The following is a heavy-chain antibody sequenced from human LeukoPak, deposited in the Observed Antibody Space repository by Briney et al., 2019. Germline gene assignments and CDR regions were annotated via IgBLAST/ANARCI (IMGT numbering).Heavy chain of an antibody. CDR2: IRPGDTRT. V-gene: IGHV1-46*01. CDR1: GYIFTASY. CDR3: VREKSGGTYDY. D-gene: IGHD3-16*01. Sequence: ASVKVSCKASGYIFTASYFQWVRQPPGQGLEWMGTIRPGDTRTTYAQKFQGRVTMTWDMSTTTGYMELSSLRSEDTAVYYCVREKSGGTYDYWGQGTLVTVSS. J-gene: IGHJ4*02.